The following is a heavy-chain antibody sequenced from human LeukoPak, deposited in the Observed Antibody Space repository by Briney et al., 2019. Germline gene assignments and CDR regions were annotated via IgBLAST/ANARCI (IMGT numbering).Heavy chain of an antibody. CDR3: ARDTYCSSTSCYTPEYMDV. J-gene: IGHJ6*03. D-gene: IGHD2-2*02. CDR1: GFTFSSYS. V-gene: IGHV3-21*01. CDR2: ISSSSSYI. Sequence: GGSLRLSCAASGFTFSSYSMNWVRQAPGKGLEWVSSISSSSSYIYYADSVKGRFTISRDNAKNSLYLQMNSLRAEDTAVYYCARDTYCSSTSCYTPEYMDVWGKGTTVTVSS.